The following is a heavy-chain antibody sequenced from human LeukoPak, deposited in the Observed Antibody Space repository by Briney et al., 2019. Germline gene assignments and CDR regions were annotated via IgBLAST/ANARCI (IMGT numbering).Heavy chain of an antibody. Sequence: PSETLSLTCTVSGGSISSYYWSWIRQPAGKGLEWIGRIYTSGSTNYNPSLKSRVTISVDTSKNQFSLKLSSVTAADTAVYYCARDVPYYDFWSGEKYYYYMDVWGKGTTVTVSS. V-gene: IGHV4-4*07. J-gene: IGHJ6*03. CDR1: GGSISSYY. CDR2: IYTSGST. CDR3: ARDVPYYDFWSGEKYYYYMDV. D-gene: IGHD3-3*01.